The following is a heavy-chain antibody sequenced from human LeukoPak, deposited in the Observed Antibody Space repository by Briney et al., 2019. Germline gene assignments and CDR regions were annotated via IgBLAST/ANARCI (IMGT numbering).Heavy chain of an antibody. J-gene: IGHJ4*02. Sequence: GGSLRLSCAASGFTFSSYSMNWVRQAPGKGLEWVSSISSSSSYIYYADSVKGRFTISRDNAKNSLYLQRNSLRAEDTAVYYCARGWYRERHYDFWSGYPDGGFFDYWGQGTLVTVSS. CDR2: ISSSSSYI. CDR1: GFTFSSYS. V-gene: IGHV3-21*01. D-gene: IGHD3-3*01. CDR3: ARGWYRERHYDFWSGYPDGGFFDY.